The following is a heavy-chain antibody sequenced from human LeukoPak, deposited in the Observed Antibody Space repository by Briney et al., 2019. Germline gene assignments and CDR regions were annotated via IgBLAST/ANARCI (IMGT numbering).Heavy chain of an antibody. CDR3: ARSRGSWSTWDS. V-gene: IGHV4-59*01. CDR1: GGSISSYY. Sequence: SETLSLTCTLSGGSISSYYWSWIRQPPGKGLEWIGYIYYSGSTNYNPSLQSRVTMSVDTSKNQFSLNLSSVTAADTAVYYCARSRGSWSTWDSWGQGTLVTVSS. D-gene: IGHD6-13*01. CDR2: IYYSGST. J-gene: IGHJ4*02.